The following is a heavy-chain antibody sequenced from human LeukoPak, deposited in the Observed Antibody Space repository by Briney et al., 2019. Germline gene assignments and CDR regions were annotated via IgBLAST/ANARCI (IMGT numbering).Heavy chain of an antibody. D-gene: IGHD3-10*01. CDR1: GGSFSGYY. V-gene: IGHV4-34*01. Sequence: PSETLSLTCAVYGGSFSGYYWSWIRQPPGKGLEWIGEINHSGSTNYNPSLKSRVTISVDTSKNQFSLKLSSVTAADTAVYYCARTLWFGEYAFDIWGQGTMVTVSS. J-gene: IGHJ3*02. CDR2: INHSGST. CDR3: ARTLWFGEYAFDI.